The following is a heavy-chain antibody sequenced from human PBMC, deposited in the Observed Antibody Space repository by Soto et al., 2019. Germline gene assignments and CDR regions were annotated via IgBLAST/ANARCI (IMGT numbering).Heavy chain of an antibody. J-gene: IGHJ4*02. D-gene: IGHD3-3*01. CDR1: GFSLSNARMG. CDR3: ARLHDFWSGYYMAFDY. CDR2: IFSNDEK. V-gene: IGHV2-26*01. Sequence: QVTLKESGPVLVKPTETLTLTCTVSGFSLSNARMGVSWIRQPPGKALECLAHIFSNDEKSYRTSLKSRLTISKDTSKSQVVLTMTNMDPVDTATYYCARLHDFWSGYYMAFDYWGQGTLVTVSS.